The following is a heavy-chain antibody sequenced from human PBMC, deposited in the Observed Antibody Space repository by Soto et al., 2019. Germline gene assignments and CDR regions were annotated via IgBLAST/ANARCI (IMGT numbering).Heavy chain of an antibody. D-gene: IGHD6-6*01. CDR2: IPYDGTIK. CDR3: ARDKLKGAPDHRDS. V-gene: IGHV3-30-3*01. CDR1: GFTFSANA. Sequence: QEQLVESGGDVVQPGRSLTHSCAASGFTFSANAMHGVRQAPGKGLEWGAVIPYDGTIKIYRDSVKGRFTISRADSKSTLYLQMNRLRPEDTAVYYCARDKLKGAPDHRDSWGQGTLVPVSS. J-gene: IGHJ4*02.